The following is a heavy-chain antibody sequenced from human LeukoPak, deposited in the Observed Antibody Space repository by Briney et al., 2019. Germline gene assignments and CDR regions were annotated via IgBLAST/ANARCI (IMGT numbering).Heavy chain of an antibody. Sequence: PEGSLRLSCAASGFTFSNYDMSWVRQAPGKGLEWVAVISYDGSNKYYADSVKGRFTISRDNSKNTLYLQMNSLRAEDTAVYYCARELRYYDFWSGYSAWGQGTLVTVSS. V-gene: IGHV3-30-3*01. CDR3: ARELRYYDFWSGYSA. CDR1: GFTFSNYD. CDR2: ISYDGSNK. D-gene: IGHD3-3*01. J-gene: IGHJ5*02.